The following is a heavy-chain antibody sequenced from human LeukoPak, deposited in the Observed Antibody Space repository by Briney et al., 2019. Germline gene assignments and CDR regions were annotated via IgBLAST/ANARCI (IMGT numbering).Heavy chain of an antibody. V-gene: IGHV3-66*02. Sequence: GGSLRLSCAASGFTVSSNYMSWVRQAPGKGLEWVSVIYGGGSTYYADSVKGRFTISKDNSKNTLYLQMNSLRAEDTAVYYCARDEVSSSRPPYYYYYYMDVWGKGTTVTVSS. D-gene: IGHD6-6*01. CDR2: IYGGGST. CDR1: GFTVSSNY. CDR3: ARDEVSSSRPPYYYYYYMDV. J-gene: IGHJ6*03.